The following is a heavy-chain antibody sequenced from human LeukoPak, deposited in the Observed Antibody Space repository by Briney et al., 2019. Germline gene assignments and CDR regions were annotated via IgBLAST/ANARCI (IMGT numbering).Heavy chain of an antibody. Sequence: GGSLRLSCAASGFTFSSYAMSWVRQAPGKGLEWVSAISGSGGSTYYADSVKGRFTISRDNSKNTLYLQMNSLRAEDTAVYYCAKDGSGSSVSPNWFDPWGQGTLVTVSS. V-gene: IGHV3-23*01. D-gene: IGHD3-10*01. J-gene: IGHJ5*02. CDR2: ISGSGGST. CDR1: GFTFSSYA. CDR3: AKDGSGSSVSPNWFDP.